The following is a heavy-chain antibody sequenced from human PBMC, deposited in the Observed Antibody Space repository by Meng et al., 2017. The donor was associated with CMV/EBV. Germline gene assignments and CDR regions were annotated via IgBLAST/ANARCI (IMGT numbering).Heavy chain of an antibody. CDR3: ARGGSSSSYYNWFDP. V-gene: IGHV4-34*01. CDR1: GGSFSGYY. J-gene: IGHJ5*02. CDR2: INHSGST. D-gene: IGHD6-13*01. Sequence: YGGSFSGYYWSWIRQPPGKGLEWIGEINHSGSTNYNPSLKSRVTISVDTSKNQFSLKPSSVTAADTAVYYCARGGSSSSYYNWFDPWGQGTLVTVSS.